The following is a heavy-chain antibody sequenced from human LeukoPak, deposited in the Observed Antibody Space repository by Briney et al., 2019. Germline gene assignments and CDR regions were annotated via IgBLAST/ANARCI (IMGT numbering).Heavy chain of an antibody. D-gene: IGHD6-13*01. CDR1: GCRLTSYW. Sequence: GGAPKISLQGSGCRLTSYWIGWVRQLPGKGLEWMGIIYPGDSDTRYSPSFQGQVTISAHKSISTAYLQWSSLKASDAAMYYCARHEGIAAAIDYWGQGTLVTVSS. CDR3: ARHEGIAAAIDY. CDR2: IYPGDSDT. V-gene: IGHV5-51*01. J-gene: IGHJ4*02.